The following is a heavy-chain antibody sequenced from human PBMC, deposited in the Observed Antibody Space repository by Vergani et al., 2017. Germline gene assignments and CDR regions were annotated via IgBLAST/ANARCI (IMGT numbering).Heavy chain of an antibody. D-gene: IGHD3-16*01. V-gene: IGHV3-30*02. J-gene: IGHJ3*02. CDR1: GFTFSNFG. CDR3: ARDRGEAGTVVLDAFDI. CDR2: IGKDGINT. Sequence: QVQLVESAGGVVQPGGSLRLSCAASGFTFSNFGMHWIRQAPGKGLEWLAYIGKDGINTRYRDAVKGRFTISRDNAKNSLYLQMNSLRAEDTAVYYCARDRGEAGTVVLDAFDIWGQGTMVTVSS.